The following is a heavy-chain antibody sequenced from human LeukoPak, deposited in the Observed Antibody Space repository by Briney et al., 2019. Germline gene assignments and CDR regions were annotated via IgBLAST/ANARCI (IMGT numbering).Heavy chain of an antibody. CDR1: GCTFTDYY. J-gene: IGHJ5*01. CDR3: ARATGTYWWFDS. Sequence: GASVKVSCKASGCTFTDYYIHWVRQAPGQGLEWMGWINPNSGDTNYAQKFQGWVTMTRDMSISTAYMELSRLRSDDTAIYYCARATGTYWWFDSWGQGTLVTVSS. CDR2: INPNSGDT. V-gene: IGHV1-2*04. D-gene: IGHD1-26*01.